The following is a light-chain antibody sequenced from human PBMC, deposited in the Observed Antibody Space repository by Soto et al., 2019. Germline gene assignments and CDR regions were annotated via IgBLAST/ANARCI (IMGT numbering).Light chain of an antibody. CDR3: CSYAGSSTFV. CDR1: SSDVGSYNL. J-gene: IGLJ1*01. CDR2: EVS. Sequence: QSALPHPASVSGTPGQSLTISCTGTSSDVGSYNLVSWYQQHPGKAPKLMIYEVSKRPSGVSNRFSGSKSGNTASLTISGLQAEDEADYYCCSYAGSSTFVFGTGTEVIV. V-gene: IGLV2-23*02.